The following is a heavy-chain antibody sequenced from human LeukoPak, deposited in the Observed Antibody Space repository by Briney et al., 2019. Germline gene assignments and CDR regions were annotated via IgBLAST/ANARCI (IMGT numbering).Heavy chain of an antibody. CDR1: GGTFSSYT. CDR2: IIPILGIA. Sequence: ASVKASCKASGGTFSSYTISWVRQAPGQGLEWMGRIIPILGIANYAQKSQGRVTITADKSTSTAYMELSSLRSEDTAVYYCARDSSSWYRYGMDVWGQGTTVTVSS. D-gene: IGHD6-13*01. J-gene: IGHJ6*02. V-gene: IGHV1-69*04. CDR3: ARDSSSWYRYGMDV.